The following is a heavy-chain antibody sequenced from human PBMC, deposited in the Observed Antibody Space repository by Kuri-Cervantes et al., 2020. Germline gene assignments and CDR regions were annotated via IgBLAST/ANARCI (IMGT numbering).Heavy chain of an antibody. CDR3: ATSITMVRGVVDWFDP. D-gene: IGHD3-10*01. V-gene: IGHV1-8*01. CDR2: MNPNSGNT. Sequence: ASVKVSCKASGYTFSSYDINWVRQATGQGLEWMGWMNPNSGNTGYAQKFQGRVTMTRNTSISTAYMELSSLRSEDTAVYYCATSITMVRGVVDWFDPWGQGTLVTVSS. CDR1: GYTFSSYD. J-gene: IGHJ5*02.